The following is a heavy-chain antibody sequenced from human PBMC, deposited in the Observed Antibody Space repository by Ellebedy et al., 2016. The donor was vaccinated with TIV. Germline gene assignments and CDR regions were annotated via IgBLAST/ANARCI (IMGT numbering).Heavy chain of an antibody. CDR3: ASEDYRRFDY. D-gene: IGHD4-11*01. V-gene: IGHV3-30-3*01. CDR1: GLAFSAYA. J-gene: IGHJ4*02. CDR2: ISSDGGEK. Sequence: GESLKISXAASGLAFSAYAMHWVRQAPGKGLEWVAVISSDGGEKYYADSVKGRFTISRDNSKNTVDLQMNSLRVEDTAVYYCASEDYRRFDYWGQGTLVTVSS.